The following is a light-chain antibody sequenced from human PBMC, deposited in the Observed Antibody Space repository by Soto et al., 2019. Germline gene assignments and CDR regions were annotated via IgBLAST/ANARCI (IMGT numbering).Light chain of an antibody. CDR1: SSDVGGYNY. Sequence: QSALTQPRSVSGSPGQSVTISCTGTSSDVGGYNYVSLYQQRPGKAPKLMIYDVSKRPSGVPDRFSGSKSGNTASLTISGLQAEDEADYYCCSYAGSYISEVFGTGTKVTVL. CDR2: DVS. J-gene: IGLJ1*01. V-gene: IGLV2-11*01. CDR3: CSYAGSYISEV.